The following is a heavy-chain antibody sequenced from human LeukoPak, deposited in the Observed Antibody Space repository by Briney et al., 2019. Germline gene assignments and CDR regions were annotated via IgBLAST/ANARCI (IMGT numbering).Heavy chain of an antibody. CDR1: GGSISSYY. J-gene: IGHJ4*02. CDR2: IYYSGST. Sequence: PSETLSLTCTVSGGSISSYYWSWIRQPPGKALEWMGYIYYSGSTNYNPSLKSRVTISVDTSKNQFSLKLSSVTAADTAVYYCAGTYYYDSSGYYYELPFDYWGQGTLVTVSS. D-gene: IGHD3-22*01. V-gene: IGHV4-59*01. CDR3: AGTYYYDSSGYYYELPFDY.